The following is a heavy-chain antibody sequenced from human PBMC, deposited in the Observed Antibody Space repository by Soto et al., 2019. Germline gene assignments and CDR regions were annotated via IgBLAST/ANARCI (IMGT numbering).Heavy chain of an antibody. D-gene: IGHD3-22*01. CDR3: ARDGVPYYDRSGYDYPHFDY. V-gene: IGHV3-33*01. J-gene: IGHJ4*02. CDR2: IWYDGSNK. Sequence: GGSLRLSCAASGFTFSSYGMHWVRQAPGKGLEWVAVIWYDGSNKYYADSVKGRFTISRDNSKNTLYLQMNSLRAEDTAVYYCARDGVPYYDRSGYDYPHFDYWGQGSLATVPS. CDR1: GFTFSSYG.